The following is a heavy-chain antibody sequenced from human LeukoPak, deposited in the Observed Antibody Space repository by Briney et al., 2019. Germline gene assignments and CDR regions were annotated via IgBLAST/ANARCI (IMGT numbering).Heavy chain of an antibody. J-gene: IGHJ6*03. CDR3: PKDYGDYGSLGAEYDYYMDV. V-gene: IGHV3-23*01. Sequence: GGSLRLSRVASAVTSCTYVMSWVRQAPGKGQERVSTVSGSGGVTNSTDSVKGRFTSSRDNSKNTLYLQINSLRAGDQAVYNFPKDYGDYGSLGAEYDYYMDVWGKGTTVAVSS. CDR2: VSGSGGVT. D-gene: IGHD4-17*01. CDR1: AVTSCTYV.